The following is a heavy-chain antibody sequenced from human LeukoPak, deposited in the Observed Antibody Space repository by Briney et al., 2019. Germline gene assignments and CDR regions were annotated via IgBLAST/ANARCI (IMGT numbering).Heavy chain of an antibody. Sequence: PGGSLRLSCAASGFTFSSYSMNWVRQAPGKGLEWVSSISSSSSYIYYADSVKGRFTISRDNAKNSLYLQMNSLRAEDTAVYYCARAPPGYGDYDGWFDPWGQGTLVTVSS. D-gene: IGHD4-17*01. V-gene: IGHV3-21*01. J-gene: IGHJ5*02. CDR1: GFTFSSYS. CDR2: ISSSSSYI. CDR3: ARAPPGYGDYDGWFDP.